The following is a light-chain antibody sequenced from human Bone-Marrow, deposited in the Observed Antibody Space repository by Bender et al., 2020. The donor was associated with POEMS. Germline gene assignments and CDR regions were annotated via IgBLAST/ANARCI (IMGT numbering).Light chain of an antibody. CDR2: DVT. J-gene: IGLJ2*01. CDR3: ASYTSTSTLV. Sequence: QSALTQPASVSGSPGQSITISCAGTSSDVGGYNYVSWYQQYAGKVPQLMIYDVTNRPSGVSNRFSGSKSGNTASLTISGLQAEDEADYYCASYTSTSTLVFGGGTKLTVL. V-gene: IGLV2-14*03. CDR1: SSDVGGYNY.